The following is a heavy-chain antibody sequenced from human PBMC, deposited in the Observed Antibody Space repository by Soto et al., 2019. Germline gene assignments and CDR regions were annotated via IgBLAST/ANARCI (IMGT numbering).Heavy chain of an antibody. Sequence: GGVLRLSLAGSGVTFNDVWINWGRPAPGKGPEWVGRIKSNTAGGTTDFAAPVKGRFTISRDDSQNTLYLQMDSLKTEDTAVYYCSHGYYQYFNSWGPGTLVTVSS. CDR2: IKSNTAGGTT. J-gene: IGHJ4*02. D-gene: IGHD5-18*01. V-gene: IGHV3-15*07. CDR1: GVTFNDVW. CDR3: SHGYYQYFNS.